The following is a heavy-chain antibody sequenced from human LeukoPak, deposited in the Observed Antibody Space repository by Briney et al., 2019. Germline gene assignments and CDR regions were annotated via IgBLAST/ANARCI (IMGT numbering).Heavy chain of an antibody. D-gene: IGHD2-2*03. J-gene: IGHJ3*02. Sequence: PGRSLRLSCAASRFTFSSYAMHWVRQAPGKGLEWVAVISYDGSNKYYADSVKGRFTISRDNSKNTLYLQMNSLRAEDTAVYYCARNPDGYCSSTSCNDAFDIWGQGTMVTVSS. CDR3: ARNPDGYCSSTSCNDAFDI. V-gene: IGHV3-30*04. CDR2: ISYDGSNK. CDR1: RFTFSSYA.